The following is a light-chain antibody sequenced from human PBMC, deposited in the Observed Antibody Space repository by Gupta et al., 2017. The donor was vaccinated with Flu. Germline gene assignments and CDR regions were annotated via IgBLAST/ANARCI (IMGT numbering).Light chain of an antibody. J-gene: IGLJ1*01. V-gene: IGLV2-14*01. Sequence: QSALTQPASVSGSPGQSITISCIGTSNDVGSYNNVSWYQQYPGKAPKLMSYEVRNRPSGVSNRFSGSKSGNTASLTISGLQAEDEGDYYCSSYTSNSALYVFGNGTKVTVL. CDR2: EVR. CDR3: SSYTSNSALYV. CDR1: SNDVGSYNN.